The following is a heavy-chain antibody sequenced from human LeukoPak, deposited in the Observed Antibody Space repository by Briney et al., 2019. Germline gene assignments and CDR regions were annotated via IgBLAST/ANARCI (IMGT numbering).Heavy chain of an antibody. V-gene: IGHV3-23*01. CDR1: GFTFSSYA. J-gene: IGHJ4*02. Sequence: GGSLRLSCAASGFTFSSYAMTWVRQAPGKGLEWVSAITSGGLTFYADSVKGRFTISRDNSINTLYLQMNSLRADDTAVYYCAKGLYGSGKYYFDYWGQGTLVTVSS. CDR2: ITSGGLT. CDR3: AKGLYGSGKYYFDY. D-gene: IGHD3-10*01.